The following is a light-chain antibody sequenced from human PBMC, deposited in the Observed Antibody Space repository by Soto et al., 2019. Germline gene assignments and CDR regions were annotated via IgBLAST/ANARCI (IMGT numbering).Light chain of an antibody. CDR1: QSISRW. V-gene: IGKV1-5*01. J-gene: IGKJ1*01. CDR3: QQYNSYAWT. Sequence: DIQMTQSPSTLSASLGDRVTITCRASQSISRWLEWYQQKPGKAPKLLIYDASSLESGVPSRFRGSGSGTEFTLTISSLQPDDFETYYCQQYNSYAWTFGQGTKVDIK. CDR2: DAS.